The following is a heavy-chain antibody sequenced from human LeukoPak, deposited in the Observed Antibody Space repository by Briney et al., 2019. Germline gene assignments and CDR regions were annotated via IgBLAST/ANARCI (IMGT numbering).Heavy chain of an antibody. CDR1: GGSFSGYY. CDR2: INHSGST. Sequence: SETLSLTCAVYGGSFSGYYWSWIRQPPGKGLEWMGEINHSGSTNYNPSLTSRVTISVDTSKNQFSLKLSSVSAAATAVYDCASVGYYDSSGYYEDAFDIWGQGTMVTVSS. J-gene: IGHJ3*02. D-gene: IGHD3-22*01. CDR3: ASVGYYDSSGYYEDAFDI. V-gene: IGHV4-34*01.